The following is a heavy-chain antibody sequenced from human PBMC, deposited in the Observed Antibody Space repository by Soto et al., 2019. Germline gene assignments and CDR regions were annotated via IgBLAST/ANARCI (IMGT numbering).Heavy chain of an antibody. D-gene: IGHD1-1*01. CDR2: IIPIFGTA. J-gene: IGHJ5*02. V-gene: IGHV1-69*13. Sequence: ASVKVSCKASGGTFSSYAISWVRQAPGQGLEWMGGIIPIFGTANYAQKFQGRVTITADESTSTAYMELSSLRSEDTAVYYCARDQFQGNLEPPHGVINWFDPWGQGTLVTVSS. CDR3: ARDQFQGNLEPPHGVINWFDP. CDR1: GGTFSSYA.